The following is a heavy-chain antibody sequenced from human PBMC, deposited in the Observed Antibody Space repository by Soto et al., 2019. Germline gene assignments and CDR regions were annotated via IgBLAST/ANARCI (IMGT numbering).Heavy chain of an antibody. CDR1: GGSISSSNYY. CDR2: IYYSGST. J-gene: IGHJ5*02. Sequence: LSLTCTVSGGSISSSNYYWGWIRQPPGKGLEWIGSIYYSGSTYYNPSLKSRVTISVDTSKNQFSLKLSSVTAADTAVYYCATQEVGGSYVYTFDPWGQGTLVTVSS. D-gene: IGHD1-26*01. V-gene: IGHV4-39*01. CDR3: ATQEVGGSYVYTFDP.